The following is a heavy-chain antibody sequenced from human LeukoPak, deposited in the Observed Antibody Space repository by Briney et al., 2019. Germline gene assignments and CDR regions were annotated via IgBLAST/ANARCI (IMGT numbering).Heavy chain of an antibody. CDR1: GYTFTDYC. J-gene: IGHJ4*02. CDR2: INPNSGDT. Sequence: ASVKVSCKASGYTFTDYCLHWVRQAPGQGFEWMGWINPNSGDTNHAQKFQGRVTMTRDTSISTAHMEMSRLRSDDTAVYYCARANFLYCSSTTCLFDYWGQGTLVTVSS. D-gene: IGHD2-2*01. V-gene: IGHV1-2*02. CDR3: ARANFLYCSSTTCLFDY.